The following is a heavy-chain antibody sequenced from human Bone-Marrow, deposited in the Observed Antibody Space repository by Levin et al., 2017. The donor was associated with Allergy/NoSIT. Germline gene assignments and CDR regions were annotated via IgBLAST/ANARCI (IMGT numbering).Heavy chain of an antibody. J-gene: IGHJ5*02. D-gene: IGHD3-16*01. V-gene: IGHV4-39*01. CDR2: IYYSGST. CDR3: ARTAYGFPFDP. CDR1: GGSISSSSYY. Sequence: SETLSLTCTVSGGSISSSSYYWGWIRQPPGKGLEWIGSIYYSGSTYHNPSLKSRVTISVDTSKNQFSLKLSSVTAADTAVYYCARTAYGFPFDPWGQGTLVTVSS.